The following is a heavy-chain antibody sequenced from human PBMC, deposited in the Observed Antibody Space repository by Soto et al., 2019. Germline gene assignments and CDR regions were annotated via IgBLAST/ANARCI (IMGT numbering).Heavy chain of an antibody. CDR1: GYTFTSYF. J-gene: IGHJ2*01. CDR2: LNPNSGST. V-gene: IGHV1-46*03. Sequence: QVQLVQSGAEVKKPGASVKVSCRASGYTFTSYFIHWVRQAPGQGLEWMGKLNPNSGSTSYAQTFQGRVTMTRDTPTSTAYMELSSLRSEDTAVYYCGRGWATWYSDLWGRGTLVTVSS. CDR3: GRGWATWYSDL.